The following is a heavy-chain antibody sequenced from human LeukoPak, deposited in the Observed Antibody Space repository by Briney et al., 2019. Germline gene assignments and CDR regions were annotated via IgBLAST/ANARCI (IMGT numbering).Heavy chain of an antibody. V-gene: IGHV3-66*01. CDR1: GLTVSSNY. CDR2: MYSGGST. Sequence: GRSLRLSCAASGLTVSSNYMGWVRHPPGRGLEWGSVMYSGGSTYYADSVKGRFTISRDNPKNTLYLQMNSLRAEDTAVYYCARDPPNWNDGMDVWGQGTTVTVSS. J-gene: IGHJ6*02. CDR3: ARDPPNWNDGMDV. D-gene: IGHD1-1*01.